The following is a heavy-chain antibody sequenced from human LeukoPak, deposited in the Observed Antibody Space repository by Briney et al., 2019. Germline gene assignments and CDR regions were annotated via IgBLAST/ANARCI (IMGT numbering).Heavy chain of an antibody. CDR2: ISSSSSTI. J-gene: IGHJ6*03. V-gene: IGHV3-48*01. CDR1: GFTFSSYS. Sequence: PGGSLRLSCAASGFTFSSYSMNWVRQAPGKGLEWVSYISSSSSTIYYADSVKGRFTISRDNSKNTLYLQMNSLRAEDTAVYYCARGVVPAARYYYYYYMDVWGKGTTVTVSS. D-gene: IGHD2-2*01. CDR3: ARGVVPAARYYYYYYMDV.